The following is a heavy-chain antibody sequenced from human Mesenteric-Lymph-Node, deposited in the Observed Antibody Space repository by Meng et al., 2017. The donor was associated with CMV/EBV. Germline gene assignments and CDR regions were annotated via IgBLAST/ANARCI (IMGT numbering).Heavy chain of an antibody. Sequence: GSLRLSCAVYGGSFSGYYWSWIRQPPGKGLEWIGEINHSGSTNYNPSLKSRVTISVDTSKNQFSLKLSSMTAADTAVYYCARDEDYYDSSGYYVYWGQGTLVTVSS. CDR3: ARDEDYYDSSGYYVY. CDR1: GGSFSGYY. D-gene: IGHD3-22*01. V-gene: IGHV4-34*01. J-gene: IGHJ4*02. CDR2: INHSGST.